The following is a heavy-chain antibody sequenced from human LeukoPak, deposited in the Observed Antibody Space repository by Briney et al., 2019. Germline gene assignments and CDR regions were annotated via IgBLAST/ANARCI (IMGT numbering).Heavy chain of an antibody. CDR1: GFTFSSYG. CDR2: LTTGGST. J-gene: IGHJ4*02. CDR3: ATYRRPFSDWGSYYFDY. D-gene: IGHD3-16*01. Sequence: PTGGTLRLSCAASGFTFSSYGMSWVRQAPGKGLEWVSSLTTGGSTFYADSVKGRFIISRDKPKNTLYLQLNSLRAEDTALYYCATYRRPFSDWGSYYFDYWGQGTLVTVSS. V-gene: IGHV3-23*01.